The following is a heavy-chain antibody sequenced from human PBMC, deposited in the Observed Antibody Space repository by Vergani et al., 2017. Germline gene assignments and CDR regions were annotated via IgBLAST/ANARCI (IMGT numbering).Heavy chain of an antibody. D-gene: IGHD1-7*01. CDR2: IYYSGST. J-gene: IGHJ5*02. V-gene: IGHV4-39*01. CDR3: ARQRITGTMYWFDP. Sequence: QLQLQESGPGLVKPSETLSLTCTVSGGSISSSSYYWGWIRQPPGKGLEWIGSIYYSGSTYYNPSLKSRVTISVDTSKNQFSLKLSSVTAADTAVYYCARQRITGTMYWFDPWGQGTLVTVSS. CDR1: GGSISSSSYY.